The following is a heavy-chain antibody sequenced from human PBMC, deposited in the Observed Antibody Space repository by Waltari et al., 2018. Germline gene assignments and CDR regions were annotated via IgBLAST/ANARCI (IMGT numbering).Heavy chain of an antibody. J-gene: IGHJ4*02. D-gene: IGHD1-26*01. CDR2: VRGDGKS. CDR3: ARDRGRGLYLDT. V-gene: IGHV4-4*02. Sequence: QLQLQESGPGLVKPSETLSLTCDVSGDSMSSTDCWSWVRQSPQRGLEWVGQVRGDGKSNYNPSFASRVTISLDTSKNQFSLNLNFATAADTAMYYCARDRGRGLYLDTWGPGTPVTVSP. CDR1: GDSMSSTDC.